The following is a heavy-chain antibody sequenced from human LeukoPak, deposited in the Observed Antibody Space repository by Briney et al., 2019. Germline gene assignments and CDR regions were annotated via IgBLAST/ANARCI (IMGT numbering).Heavy chain of an antibody. CDR1: GASISRDY. CDR2: IYNGGST. J-gene: IGHJ4*02. V-gene: IGHV4-59*12. CDR3: AKGGTYGGGADY. Sequence: SETLSLTCTVSGASISRDYWTWIRQPPGKGLEWIGYIYNGGSTTYSPSLNSRVTISLDTSNNQVSLRLSSVTAADTAVYYCAKGGTYGGGADYWGQGTLVTVSS. D-gene: IGHD1-26*01.